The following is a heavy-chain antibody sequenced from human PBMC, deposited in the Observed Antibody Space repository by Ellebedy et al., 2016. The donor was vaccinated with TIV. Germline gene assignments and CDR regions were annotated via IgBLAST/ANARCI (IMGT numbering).Heavy chain of an antibody. Sequence: AASVKVSCKASGGTFSRYALNWVRQAPGQGLEWMGRIMHILDIANYPQKFQGRVTITADKSTSTAYMELTRLRSDDTAGYYCARTYGPTGPIDSWGQGTLVTVSS. CDR2: IMHILDIA. J-gene: IGHJ4*02. CDR3: ARTYGPTGPIDS. CDR1: GGTFSRYA. V-gene: IGHV1-69*04. D-gene: IGHD3-10*01.